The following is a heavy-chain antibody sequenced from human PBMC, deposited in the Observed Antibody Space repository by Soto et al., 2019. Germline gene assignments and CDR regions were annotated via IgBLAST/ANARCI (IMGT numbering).Heavy chain of an antibody. CDR1: GFTFSSYA. CDR2: ISYDGSNK. Sequence: PGGSLRLSCAASGFTFSSYAIHWGRQAPGKGLEWVAVISYDGSNKYYADSVKGRFTISRDNSKNTLYLQMNSLRAEDTAVYYCARERGAYCGGDCYYDYYYYGMDVWGQGTTVTVSS. D-gene: IGHD2-21*02. CDR3: ARERGAYCGGDCYYDYYYYGMDV. V-gene: IGHV3-30-3*01. J-gene: IGHJ6*02.